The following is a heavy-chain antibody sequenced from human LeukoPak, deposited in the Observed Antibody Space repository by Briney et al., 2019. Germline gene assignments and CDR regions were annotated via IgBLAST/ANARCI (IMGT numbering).Heavy chain of an antibody. CDR2: IYHSGST. Sequence: SQTLSLTCTVSGGSISSGGYYWSWIRQPPGKGLEWIGYIYHSGSTYYNPSPKSRVTISVDRSKNQFSLKLSSVTAADTAVYYCVCGGKGADYWGQGTLVTVSS. V-gene: IGHV4-30-2*01. J-gene: IGHJ4*02. CDR3: VCGGKGADY. D-gene: IGHD4-23*01. CDR1: GGSISSGGYY.